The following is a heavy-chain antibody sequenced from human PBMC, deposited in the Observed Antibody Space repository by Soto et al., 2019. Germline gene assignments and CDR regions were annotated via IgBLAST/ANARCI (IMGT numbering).Heavy chain of an antibody. Sequence: QVQLVESGGGVVQPGRSLRLSCAASGFTFTSYAMHWVRQAPGKGLEWVAIISYDGSDKQYADSVKGQFTFSSDNSKNKHYLQMNRLRADDTAVYYFARWLSGYYYGMDVWVQGTTVPVSS. CDR2: ISYDGSDK. D-gene: IGHD3-3*01. CDR1: GFTFTSYA. CDR3: ARWLSGYYYGMDV. J-gene: IGHJ6*02. V-gene: IGHV3-30-3*01.